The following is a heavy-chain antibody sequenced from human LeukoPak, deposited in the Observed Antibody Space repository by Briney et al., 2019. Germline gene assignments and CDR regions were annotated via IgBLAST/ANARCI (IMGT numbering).Heavy chain of an antibody. J-gene: IGHJ4*02. CDR1: GGSFSGYY. CDR2: INHSGSA. V-gene: IGHV4-34*01. CDR3: ASKSTVAFDC. D-gene: IGHD4-17*01. Sequence: PSETLSLTCAVYGGSFSGYYWNWIRQPPGKGLEWIGEINHSGSANYNPSLKSRVTISVDTSKNQFSLKLSSVTAADTAVYYCASKSTVAFDCWGQGTLVTVSS.